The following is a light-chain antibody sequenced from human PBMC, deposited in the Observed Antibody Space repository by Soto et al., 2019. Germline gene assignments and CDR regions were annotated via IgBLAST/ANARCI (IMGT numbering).Light chain of an antibody. Sequence: QSALTQPPSASGSPGQSVTISCTGTSSDVGGYNYVSWYQQHPGKAPKLMNYEVIKRPSGVPDRFSGSKSGNTASLAVSGLQAEDEADYYCSSYAGSNNLVFGGGTQLTVL. V-gene: IGLV2-8*01. CDR2: EVI. CDR1: SSDVGGYNY. CDR3: SSYAGSNNLV. J-gene: IGLJ3*02.